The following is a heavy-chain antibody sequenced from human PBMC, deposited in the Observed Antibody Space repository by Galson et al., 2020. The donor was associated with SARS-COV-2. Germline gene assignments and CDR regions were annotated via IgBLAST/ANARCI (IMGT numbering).Heavy chain of an antibody. D-gene: IGHD3-10*01. CDR2: IYYSGST. CDR1: GGSISSGDYS. Sequence: SQTLSLTCAVSGGSISSGDYSWNWIRQPPVKGLEWIGYIYYSGSTYYNPSLKSRVTISVDTAKNQFSLKLSSVTAADTAGYYCARGLLLWFGELFYGMDVWGQGTTVTVSS. V-gene: IGHV4-30-4*07. J-gene: IGHJ6*02. CDR3: ARGLLLWFGELFYGMDV.